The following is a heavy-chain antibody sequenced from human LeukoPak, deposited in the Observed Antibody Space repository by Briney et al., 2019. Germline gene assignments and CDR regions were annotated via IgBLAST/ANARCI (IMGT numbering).Heavy chain of an antibody. V-gene: IGHV1-69*06. CDR2: IIPIFGTA. CDR1: GGTFSRYA. Sequence: SVKVSCKASGGTFSRYAISWVRQAPGQGLEWMGRIIPIFGTANYAQKFQGRVTITADKSTSTAYMELSSLRSEDTAVYYCARVRNGYCSSTSCYDWGQGTLVTVSS. J-gene: IGHJ4*02. CDR3: ARVRNGYCSSTSCYD. D-gene: IGHD2-2*03.